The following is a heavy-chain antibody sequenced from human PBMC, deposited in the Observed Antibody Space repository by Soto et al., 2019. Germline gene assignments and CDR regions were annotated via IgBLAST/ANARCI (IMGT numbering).Heavy chain of an antibody. V-gene: IGHV3-23*01. CDR2: ISGSGGRS. J-gene: IGHJ4*02. Sequence: EVQLLDSGGGLVQPGGSLRLSCAASGFTFSNYAMTWVRQGPGKGLEWVSGISGSGGRSYYADSVKGRFTISRDNSKSTLYLQMNSLRAEDTAVYYCAKAYFVWTSEQPYYFDYQGQGTLVTVSS. CDR1: GFTFSNYA. D-gene: IGHD3-16*01. CDR3: AKAYFVWTSEQPYYFDY.